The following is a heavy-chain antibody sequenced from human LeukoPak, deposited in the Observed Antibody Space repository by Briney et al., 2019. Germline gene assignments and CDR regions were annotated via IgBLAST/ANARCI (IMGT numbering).Heavy chain of an antibody. CDR2: IYYSGST. CDR3: ARGGTGDPVDY. Sequence: SETLSLTCAVSGGSISSYYWSWIRQPPGKGLEWIGYIYYSGSTNYNPSLKSRVTISVDTSKNQFSLKLSSVTAADTAVYYCARGGTGDPVDYWGQGTLVTVSS. V-gene: IGHV4-59*01. J-gene: IGHJ4*02. CDR1: GGSISSYY. D-gene: IGHD7-27*01.